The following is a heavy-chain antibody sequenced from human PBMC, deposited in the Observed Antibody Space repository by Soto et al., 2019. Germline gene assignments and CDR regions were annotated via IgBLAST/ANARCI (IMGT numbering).Heavy chain of an antibody. CDR2: IKSKTDGGTT. CDR3: TTDRVMAGTETTRYYYGMDV. D-gene: IGHD6-19*01. Sequence: GGSLRLSCAASGFTFSNAWMSWVREAPGKGLEWVGRIKSKTDGGTTDYAAPAKGRFTISRDDSKNTLYLQMNSLKTEDTAVYYCTTDRVMAGTETTRYYYGMDVWGQGTTVTVSS. J-gene: IGHJ6*02. V-gene: IGHV3-15*01. CDR1: GFTFSNAW.